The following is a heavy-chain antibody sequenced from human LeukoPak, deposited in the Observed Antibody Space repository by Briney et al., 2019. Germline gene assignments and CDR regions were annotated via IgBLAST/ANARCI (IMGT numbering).Heavy chain of an antibody. J-gene: IGHJ3*02. CDR1: GYSFNTYW. D-gene: IGHD5-24*01. Sequence: KGGESLKISCKGSGYSFNTYWIAWVRQMPGKGLEWMGIIYPGDSDTRYSPSFQGQVTISADKSISTVYLQWYSLKASDTAFYYCARPDTKGGYTSAFDIWGQGTMVTVSS. V-gene: IGHV5-51*01. CDR3: ARPDTKGGYTSAFDI. CDR2: IYPGDSDT.